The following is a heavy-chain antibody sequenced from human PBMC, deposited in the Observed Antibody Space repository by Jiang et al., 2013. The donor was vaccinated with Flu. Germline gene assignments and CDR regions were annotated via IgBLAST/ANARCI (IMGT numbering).Heavy chain of an antibody. J-gene: IGHJ3*02. CDR2: INAGTGNT. CDR1: GYTFTNYA. V-gene: IGHV1-3*01. CDR3: VREEKSAFDI. Sequence: EVKKPGASVKFSCKTSGYTFTNYAMHWVRQAPGQRPECMGWINAGTGNTEYSQKFQGRVTITRDTSASTVYMELSSLRFEDTAIYYCVREEKSAFDIWGQGTMVTVSS.